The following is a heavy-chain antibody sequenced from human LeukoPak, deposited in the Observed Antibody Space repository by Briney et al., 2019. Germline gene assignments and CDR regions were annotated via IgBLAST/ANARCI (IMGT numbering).Heavy chain of an antibody. CDR2: IIPILGIA. CDR3: ARGQTWDDY. CDR1: GGTFSSYA. V-gene: IGHV1-69*04. Sequence: VKVSCKASGGTFSSYAISWVRQAPGQGLEWMGRIIPILGIANYAQKFQGRVTITADKSTSTAYMELRSLRSDDTAVYYCARGQTWDDYWGQGTLVTVSS. J-gene: IGHJ4*02. D-gene: IGHD1-26*01.